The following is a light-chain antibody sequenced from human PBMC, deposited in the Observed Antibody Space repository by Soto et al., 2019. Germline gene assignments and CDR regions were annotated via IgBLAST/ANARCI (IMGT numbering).Light chain of an antibody. CDR3: SSYTSSSTQ. V-gene: IGLV2-14*01. CDR1: SSDVGGYNY. J-gene: IGLJ1*01. CDR2: DVS. Sequence: QSALTQPASVSGSPGQSITISCTGTSSDVGGYNYVSWYQQHPGKAPKLMIYDVSNRSSGVSNRFSGSKSGNTASLTISGLQAEDEADYYCSSYTSSSTQFGTGTKLTVL.